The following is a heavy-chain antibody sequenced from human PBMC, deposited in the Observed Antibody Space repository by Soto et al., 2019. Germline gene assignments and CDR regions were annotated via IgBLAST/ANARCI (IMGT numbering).Heavy chain of an antibody. D-gene: IGHD4-4*01. V-gene: IGHV3-23*01. Sequence: GGPLRLSCIDSGLHFGRRAMTGVREAPGGGLQWVSTITDTGGDAKYADSVRGRSVISRDNSTNTLYLQMNRLTAADTDLHYRARGSTDSYPESRIFDYWGRGTLVTVSS. CDR2: ITDTGGDA. CDR3: ARGSTDSYPESRIFDY. J-gene: IGHJ4*02. CDR1: GLHFGRRA.